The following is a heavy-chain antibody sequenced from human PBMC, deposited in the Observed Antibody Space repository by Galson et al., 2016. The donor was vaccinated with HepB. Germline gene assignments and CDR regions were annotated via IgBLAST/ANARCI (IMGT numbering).Heavy chain of an antibody. J-gene: IGHJ4*02. CDR3: ARDYTTRAFDY. Sequence: SLRLSCAASGFAFRGYAMHWVRQAPGKGLEWVAVIWFDGSSKYYADSVKGRFTISRDNSENTLFLEMNSLRAEDTAVYYCARDYTTRAFDYWGQGTLVTVSS. CDR2: IWFDGSSK. D-gene: IGHD2-2*01. V-gene: IGHV3-33*01. CDR1: GFAFRGYA.